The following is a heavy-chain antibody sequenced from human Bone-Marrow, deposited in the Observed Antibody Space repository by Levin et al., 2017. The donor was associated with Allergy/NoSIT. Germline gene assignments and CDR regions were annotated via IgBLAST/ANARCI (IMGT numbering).Heavy chain of an antibody. CDR3: AREGGYYYDSSGYYDY. Sequence: RGESLKISCAASGFTFSSYWMHWVRQAPGKGLVWVSRINSDGSSTSYADSVKGRFTISRDNAKNTLYLQMNSLRAEDTAVYYCAREGGYYYDSSGYYDYWGQGTLVTVSS. CDR2: INSDGSST. J-gene: IGHJ4*02. D-gene: IGHD3-22*01. V-gene: IGHV3-74*01. CDR1: GFTFSSYW.